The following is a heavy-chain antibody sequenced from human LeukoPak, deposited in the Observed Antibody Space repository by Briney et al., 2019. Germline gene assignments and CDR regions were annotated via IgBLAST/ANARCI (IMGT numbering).Heavy chain of an antibody. J-gene: IGHJ6*03. CDR1: GYTFTGYY. V-gene: IGHV1-18*04. D-gene: IGHD1-7*01. CDR3: ARRSSTRTIYYYYMDV. CDR2: IRAFDVNT. Sequence: ASVRVSCKAFGYTFTGYYMHCVRHAPGHGGEWRGWIRAFDVNTKYAQKRQGRVTMTTETSTSTAYIERRSVRYQDTGADYTARRSSTRTIYYYYMDVWGKGTTVTISS.